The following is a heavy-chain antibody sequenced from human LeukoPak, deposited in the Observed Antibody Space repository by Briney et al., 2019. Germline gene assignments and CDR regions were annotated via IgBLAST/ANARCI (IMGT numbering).Heavy chain of an antibody. Sequence: GASVKVSCKAAGYTFTNYAIHWVRQAPGQSFEWMGWINTDNGHTKYSQVFQGRISITRDTSATTAYLELSSLRSEDMALYYCARVKTMIVVVTLFDYWGQGTLVTVSS. CDR3: ARVKTMIVVVTLFDY. D-gene: IGHD3-22*01. J-gene: IGHJ4*02. CDR2: INTDNGHT. CDR1: GYTFTNYA. V-gene: IGHV1-3*03.